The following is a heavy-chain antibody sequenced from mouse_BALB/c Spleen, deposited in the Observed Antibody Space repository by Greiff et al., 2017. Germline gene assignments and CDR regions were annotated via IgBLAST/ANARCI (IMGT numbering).Heavy chain of an antibody. Sequence: EVKVVESGGGLVQPGGSRKLSCAASGFTFSSFGMHWVRQAPAKGLEWVAYISSCSSTIYYADTVKGRFTISRDNPKNTLFLQMTSLKSEDTAMYYCARGEYYGSSRYWYFDVWGAGTTVTVSS. D-gene: IGHD1-1*01. J-gene: IGHJ1*01. CDR3: ARGEYYGSSRYWYFDV. CDR1: GFTFSSFG. CDR2: ISSCSSTI. V-gene: IGHV5-17*02.